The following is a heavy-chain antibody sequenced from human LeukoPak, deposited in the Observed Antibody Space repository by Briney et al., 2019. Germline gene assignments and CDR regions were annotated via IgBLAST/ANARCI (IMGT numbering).Heavy chain of an antibody. Sequence: SVKVSCKASGGTFSSYAISWVRQAPGQGLEWMGGIIPIFGTANYAQKFQGRVTITADKSTSTAYMELSSLRSEDTAVYYCARVEDYYGSGGSAFDIWGQGTMVTVSS. CDR2: IIPIFGTA. CDR1: GGTFSSYA. V-gene: IGHV1-69*06. J-gene: IGHJ3*02. D-gene: IGHD3-10*01. CDR3: ARVEDYYGSGGSAFDI.